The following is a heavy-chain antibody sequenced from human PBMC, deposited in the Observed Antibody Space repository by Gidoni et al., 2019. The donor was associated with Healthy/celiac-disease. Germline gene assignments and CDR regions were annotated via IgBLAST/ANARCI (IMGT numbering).Heavy chain of an antibody. V-gene: IGHV3-30-3*01. CDR2: ISHDGSNK. CDR3: ARGRDYFDY. Sequence: QLQLVESGGGVVQPGRSLRLSCAASGFTFSSYAMHWVRQAPGKGLEWVAVISHDGSNKYYADSVKGRFTISRDNSKNTLYLQMNSLRAEDTAVYYCARGRDYFDYWGQGTLVTVSS. J-gene: IGHJ4*02. CDR1: GFTFSSYA.